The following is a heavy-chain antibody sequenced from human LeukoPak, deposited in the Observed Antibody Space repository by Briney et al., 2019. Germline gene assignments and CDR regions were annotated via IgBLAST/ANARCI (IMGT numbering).Heavy chain of an antibody. CDR2: ISGSGGST. CDR1: GFTFSSYA. D-gene: IGHD2-15*01. Sequence: PGGSLRLSCAAFGFTFSSYAISWVRQAPGKGLEWVSAISGSGGSTYYADSVKGRFTISRDNSKNTLYLQMNSLRAEDTAVYYCAKDLGDIVVVVADGTFDIWGQGTMVTVSS. CDR3: AKDLGDIVVVVADGTFDI. V-gene: IGHV3-23*01. J-gene: IGHJ3*02.